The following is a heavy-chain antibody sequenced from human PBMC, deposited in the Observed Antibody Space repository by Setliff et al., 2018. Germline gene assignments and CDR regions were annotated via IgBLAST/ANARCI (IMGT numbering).Heavy chain of an antibody. CDR2: ISGSGGST. V-gene: IGHV3-23*01. Sequence: GSLRLSCAASRFTFSSYAMSWVRQAPGKGLEWVSAISGSGGSTYYADSVKGRFTISRDNSKNTLYLQMNSLRAEDTAVYYCAKGSSGWFGLCDYWGQGTLVTVSS. J-gene: IGHJ4*02. CDR3: AKGSSGWFGLCDY. CDR1: RFTFSSYA. D-gene: IGHD6-19*01.